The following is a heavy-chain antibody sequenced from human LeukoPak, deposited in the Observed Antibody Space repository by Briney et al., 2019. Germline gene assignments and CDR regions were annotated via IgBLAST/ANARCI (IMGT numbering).Heavy chain of an antibody. D-gene: IGHD6-6*01. CDR1: GYTFTSYG. CDR2: ISAYNGNT. V-gene: IGHV1-18*04. CDR3: ASGIAARPFPWFDP. Sequence: ASVKVSCKASGYTFTSYGISWVRQAPGQGLEWMGWISAYNGNTNYAQKLQGRVTMTTDTSTSTAYMELRSLRSDDTAVYYCASGIAARPFPWFDPWGQGTLVTVSS. J-gene: IGHJ5*02.